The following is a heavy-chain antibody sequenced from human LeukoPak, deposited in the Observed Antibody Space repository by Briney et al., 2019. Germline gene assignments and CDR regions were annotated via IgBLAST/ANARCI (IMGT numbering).Heavy chain of an antibody. D-gene: IGHD2-15*01. CDR1: GGSFSGYY. CDR3: ARGPRYCSGGSCYAFDI. Sequence: SETLSLTCAVYGGSFSGYYWSWIRQPPGKGLEWIGGINHSGSTNYNPSLKSRVTISVDTSKNQFSLKLSSVTAADTAVYYCARGPRYCSGGSCYAFDIWGQGTVVTVSS. V-gene: IGHV4-34*01. J-gene: IGHJ3*02. CDR2: INHSGST.